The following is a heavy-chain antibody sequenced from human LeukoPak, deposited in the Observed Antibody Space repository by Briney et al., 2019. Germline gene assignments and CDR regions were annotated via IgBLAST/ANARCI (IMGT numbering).Heavy chain of an antibody. D-gene: IGHD4-23*01. V-gene: IGHV3-48*02. CDR2: ISSISSTI. CDR3: ARASDDYGGY. Sequence: GGSLRLSCAASGFTFSSFSMNWVRQAPGKGLQWVSYISSISSTIYYADSVKGRFTISRDNAKNSLYLQMNSLRDEDTAVYYCARASDDYGGYWGQGTLVTVSS. CDR1: GFTFSSFS. J-gene: IGHJ4*02.